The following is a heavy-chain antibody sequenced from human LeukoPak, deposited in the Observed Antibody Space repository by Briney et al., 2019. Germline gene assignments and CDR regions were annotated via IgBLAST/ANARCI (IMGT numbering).Heavy chain of an antibody. CDR3: ARTREQWQVLDY. D-gene: IGHD6-19*01. CDR2: ISGSGGST. CDR1: GFTFSSYA. Sequence: GGSLRLSCAAPGFTFSSYAMSWVRQAPGKGLEWVSAISGSGGSTYYADSVKGRFTISRDNSKNTLYLQMNSLRDEDTAVYYCARTREQWQVLDYWGQGTLVTVSS. J-gene: IGHJ4*02. V-gene: IGHV3-23*01.